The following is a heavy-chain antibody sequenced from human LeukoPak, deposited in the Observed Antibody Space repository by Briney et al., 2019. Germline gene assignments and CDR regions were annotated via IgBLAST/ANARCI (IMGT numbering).Heavy chain of an antibody. CDR3: AKVRLYGDYPEIDY. Sequence: GGSLRLSCAASGFSFANSVISWIRQAPGKGPEWVSAISGSGDRTDYADSVKGRFTISRENSKNTLYLQMNSLRAEDTAVYYCAKVRLYGDYPEIDYWGQGTLVAVSS. J-gene: IGHJ4*02. CDR1: GFSFANSV. V-gene: IGHV3-23*01. D-gene: IGHD4-17*01. CDR2: ISGSGDRT.